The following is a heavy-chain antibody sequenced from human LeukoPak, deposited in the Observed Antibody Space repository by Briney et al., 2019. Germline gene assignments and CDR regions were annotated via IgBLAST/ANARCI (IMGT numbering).Heavy chain of an antibody. Sequence: SETLSLTCTVSGGSISRSSYYWGWIRQPPGKGLEWLGSIYYTGSTYYNPSLKSRVTISVDTYNNQFSLKMSSVTAADTAVYYCARQGVWGGPSNWFDPGGQGPLVTVSS. D-gene: IGHD3-16*01. CDR1: GGSISRSSYY. CDR3: ARQGVWGGPSNWFDP. J-gene: IGHJ5*02. V-gene: IGHV4-39*01. CDR2: IYYTGST.